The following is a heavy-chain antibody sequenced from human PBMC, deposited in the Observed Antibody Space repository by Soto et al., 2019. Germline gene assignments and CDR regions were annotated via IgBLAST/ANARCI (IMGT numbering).Heavy chain of an antibody. Sequence: PGGSLRLSCAASGFTFDDYAMHWVRQAPGKGLEWVSGISWNSGSIGYADSVKGRFTISRDNAKNSLYLQMNSLRAEDTALYYCAKGVYCTNGVCYNYFDYWGQGTLVTVSS. D-gene: IGHD2-8*01. CDR2: ISWNSGSI. V-gene: IGHV3-9*01. J-gene: IGHJ4*02. CDR1: GFTFDDYA. CDR3: AKGVYCTNGVCYNYFDY.